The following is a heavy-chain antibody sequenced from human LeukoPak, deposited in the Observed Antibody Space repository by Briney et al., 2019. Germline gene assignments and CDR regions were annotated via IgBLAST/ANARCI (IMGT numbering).Heavy chain of an antibody. V-gene: IGHV3-53*01. J-gene: IGHJ4*02. Sequence: GGSLRLSCAASGFTVSSNYMSWVCQAPGKGLEWVSVIYSGGSTYYADSVKGRFTISRDNSKNTLYLQMNSLRAEDTAVYYCAREWGGYSNYFDYWGQGTLDTVSS. CDR3: AREWGGYSNYFDY. CDR1: GFTVSSNY. CDR2: IYSGGST. D-gene: IGHD4-11*01.